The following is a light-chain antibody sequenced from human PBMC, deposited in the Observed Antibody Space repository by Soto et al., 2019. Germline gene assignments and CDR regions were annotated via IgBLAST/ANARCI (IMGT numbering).Light chain of an antibody. Sequence: QPVLTQPPSASGSPGQSVAISCTGPSSDVGGYNYVSWYQQHPGKAPKLMIYEVDKRPSGVPDRFSGSKSGNTASLTVSGLQAEVEADYYCSSYAGSSNVFGTGTKVTVL. CDR1: SSDVGGYNY. V-gene: IGLV2-8*01. J-gene: IGLJ1*01. CDR3: SSYAGSSNV. CDR2: EVD.